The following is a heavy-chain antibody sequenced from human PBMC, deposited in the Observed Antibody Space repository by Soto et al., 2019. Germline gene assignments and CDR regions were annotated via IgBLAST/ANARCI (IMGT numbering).Heavy chain of an antibody. J-gene: IGHJ4*02. D-gene: IGHD6-19*01. Sequence: SETLSLTCTVSGDSISSDNYFWSWIRQPPGQGLEWVGYISNRGTPYYNPSLKSRVTISLDTSRNRFSLDMYSVTATDTAVYYCARFTAVAGTFLTDYFDYWGQGTLVTVSS. V-gene: IGHV4-30-4*01. CDR1: GDSISSDNYF. CDR2: ISNRGTP. CDR3: ARFTAVAGTFLTDYFDY.